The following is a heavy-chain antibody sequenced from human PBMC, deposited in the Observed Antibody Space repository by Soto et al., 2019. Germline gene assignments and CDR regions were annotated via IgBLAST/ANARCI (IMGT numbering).Heavy chain of an antibody. CDR3: AREGRITIFGVVIPNDY. D-gene: IGHD3-3*01. Sequence: QVQLVQSGAEVKKPGASVKVSCKASGYTFTSYAMHWVRQAPGQRLEWMGWINAGNGNTKYSQKCQGRVTITRDTSASTAYMELSSLRSEDTAVYYCAREGRITIFGVVIPNDYWGQGTLVTVSS. CDR2: INAGNGNT. V-gene: IGHV1-3*01. J-gene: IGHJ4*02. CDR1: GYTFTSYA.